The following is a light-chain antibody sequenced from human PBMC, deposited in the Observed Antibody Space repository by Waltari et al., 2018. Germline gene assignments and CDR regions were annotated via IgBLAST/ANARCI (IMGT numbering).Light chain of an antibody. J-gene: IGKJ4*01. CDR2: DAS. Sequence: IQMTQSPSSLSASVGDRVIITCRASQGVSSYFTWYQQKPGKAPKFLIFDASSLESGVPSRFSGSGSGTEFTLTISSLRPEDFATYYCQQSHKLPLTFGGGTKVEI. CDR3: QQSHKLPLT. V-gene: IGKV1D-13*01. CDR1: QGVSSY.